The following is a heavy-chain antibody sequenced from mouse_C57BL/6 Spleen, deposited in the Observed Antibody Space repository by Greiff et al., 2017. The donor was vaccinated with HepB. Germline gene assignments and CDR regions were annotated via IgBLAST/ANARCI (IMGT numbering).Heavy chain of an antibody. D-gene: IGHD1-1*01. CDR1: GYTFTDYY. J-gene: IGHJ4*01. Sequence: VQLQQSGAELVRPGASVKLSCKASGYTFTDYYINWVKQRPGQGLEWIARIYPGSGNTYYNEKFKGKATLTAEKSSSTAYMQLSSLTSEDSAVYFCARSTVVRDNPYAMDYWGHGTSVTVSS. CDR3: ARSTVVRDNPYAMDY. V-gene: IGHV1-76*01. CDR2: IYPGSGNT.